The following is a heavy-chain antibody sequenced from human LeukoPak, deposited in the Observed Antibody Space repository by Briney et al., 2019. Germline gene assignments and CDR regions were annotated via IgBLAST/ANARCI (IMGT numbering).Heavy chain of an antibody. D-gene: IGHD6-6*01. V-gene: IGHV4-59*01. CDR3: ARDREYSSSYDYYYYMDV. J-gene: IGHJ6*03. CDR2: IYYSGST. Sequence: SETLSLTCTVSGGSISSYYWSWIRQPPGKGLEWIGYIYYSGSTNYNPSLKSRVTISVDTSKNQFSLKLSSVTAADTAVYYCARDREYSSSYDYYYYMDVWGKGTTVTVSS. CDR1: GGSISSYY.